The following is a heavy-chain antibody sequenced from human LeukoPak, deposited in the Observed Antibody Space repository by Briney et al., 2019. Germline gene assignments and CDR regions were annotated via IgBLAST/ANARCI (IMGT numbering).Heavy chain of an antibody. J-gene: IGHJ4*02. CDR2: IYSGGST. D-gene: IGHD6-19*01. CDR1: GFTVSSNC. Sequence: GGSLRLSCAASGFTVSSNCMSWVRQAPGKGLEWVSVIYSGGSTYYADSVKGRFTISRDNSKNTLYLQMNSLRAEDTAVYYCARDPYSSGWYSHWGQGTLVTVSS. V-gene: IGHV3-53*01. CDR3: ARDPYSSGWYSH.